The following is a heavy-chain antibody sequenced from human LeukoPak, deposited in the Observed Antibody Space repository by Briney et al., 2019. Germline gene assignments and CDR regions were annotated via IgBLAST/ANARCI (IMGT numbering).Heavy chain of an antibody. CDR2: IYYSGST. CDR3: ARGAEGRFGTSGHAFDI. V-gene: IGHV4-59*01. Sequence: SETLSLTCTVSGGSISSYYWSWIRQPPGKGLEWIGYIYYSGSTNYNPSLKSRVTISVDTSKNQFSLKLSSVTAADTAVYYCARGAEGRFGTSGHAFDIWGQGTMVTVSS. D-gene: IGHD3-10*01. CDR1: GGSISSYY. J-gene: IGHJ3*02.